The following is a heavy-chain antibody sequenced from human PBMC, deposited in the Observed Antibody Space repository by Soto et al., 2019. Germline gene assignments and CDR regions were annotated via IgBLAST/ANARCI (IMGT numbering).Heavy chain of an antibody. CDR2: INPSGGST. D-gene: IGHD7-27*01. CDR1: GYIFTYYY. Sequence: GASVKVSCKASGYIFTYYYIHWVRQAPGQGLEWMAIINPSGGSTNYAQKFQGRVTLARDTFTNTVYMELSSLSSEDTAIYYCARDLTSGDYWGQGTLVTVSS. V-gene: IGHV1-46*01. CDR3: ARDLTSGDY. J-gene: IGHJ4*02.